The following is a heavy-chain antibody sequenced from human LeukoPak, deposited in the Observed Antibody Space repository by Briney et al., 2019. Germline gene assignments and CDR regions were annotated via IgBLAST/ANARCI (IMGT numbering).Heavy chain of an antibody. CDR3: AQTWKRITLVRGTFKGAYFDS. CDR1: GFSLSTSGVG. Sequence: SGPTLVNPTQTLTLTCTFSGFSLSTSGVGVGWVRQPPGKALEWLALIYWNDDRRYSPSLKSRLTITKDTSKNQVVLAMTNVDPVDTAIYYCAQTWKRITLVRGTFKGAYFDSWGQGTLVTVSS. D-gene: IGHD3-10*01. CDR2: IYWNDDR. V-gene: IGHV2-5*01. J-gene: IGHJ4*02.